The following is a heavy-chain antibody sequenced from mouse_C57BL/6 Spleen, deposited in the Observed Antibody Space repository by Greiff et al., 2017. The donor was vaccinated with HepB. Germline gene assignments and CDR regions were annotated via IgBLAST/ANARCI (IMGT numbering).Heavy chain of an antibody. V-gene: IGHV1-53*01. CDR1: GYTFTSYW. J-gene: IGHJ3*01. D-gene: IGHD2-4*01. CDR3: ARKGLYYDYGFAY. CDR2: INPSNGGT. Sequence: VKLQQPGTELVKPGASVKLSCKASGYTFTSYWMHWVKQRPGQGLEWIGNINPSNGGTNYNEKFKSKATLTVDKSSSTAYMQLSSLTSEDSAVYYCARKGLYYDYGFAYWGQGTLVTVSA.